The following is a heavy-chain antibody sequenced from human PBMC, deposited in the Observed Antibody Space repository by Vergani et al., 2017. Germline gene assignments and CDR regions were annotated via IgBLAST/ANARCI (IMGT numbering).Heavy chain of an antibody. J-gene: IGHJ4*02. D-gene: IGHD5-24*01. CDR2: IIPILGIA. Sequence: QVQLVQSGAEVKKPGSSVKVSCKASGGTFSSYTISWVRQAPGQGLEWMGRIIPILGIANYAQKFQGRVTITADKSTSTAYMELSSLRSEDTAVYYCAREGGDGYRDYWGQGTLVTVSP. CDR3: AREGGDGYRDY. V-gene: IGHV1-69*08. CDR1: GGTFSSYT.